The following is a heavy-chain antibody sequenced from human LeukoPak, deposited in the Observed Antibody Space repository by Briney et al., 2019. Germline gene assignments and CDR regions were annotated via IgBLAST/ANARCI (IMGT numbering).Heavy chain of an antibody. D-gene: IGHD6-13*01. J-gene: IGHJ4*02. V-gene: IGHV1-69*13. CDR1: GYTFTGYY. CDR3: ARARIAAPESFDY. CDR2: IIPIFGTA. Sequence: ASVKVSCKASGYTFTGYYMHWVRQAPGQGLEWMGGIIPIFGTANYAQKFQGRVTITADESTSTAYMELSSLRSEDTAVYYCARARIAAPESFDYWGQGTLVTVSS.